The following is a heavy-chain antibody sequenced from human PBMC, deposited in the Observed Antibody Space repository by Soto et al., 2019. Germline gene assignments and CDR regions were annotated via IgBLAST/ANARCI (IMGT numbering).Heavy chain of an antibody. CDR1: GFTFSTYG. CDR3: ARSVYNWNDGFFDY. CDR2: ISYDGVNK. Sequence: QVQLVESGGGVVQPGRSLRLSRAASGFTFSTYGMHWVRQAPGKGLEWVAVISYDGVNKYYADSVKGRFTISRDNSKNTLYLQMNSLRAEDTAVYYCARSVYNWNDGFFDYWGQGNLVTVSS. D-gene: IGHD1-1*01. V-gene: IGHV3-30*03. J-gene: IGHJ4*02.